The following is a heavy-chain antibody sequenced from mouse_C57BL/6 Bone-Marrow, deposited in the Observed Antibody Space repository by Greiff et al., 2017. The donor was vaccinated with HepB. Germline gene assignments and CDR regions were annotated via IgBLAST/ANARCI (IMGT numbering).Heavy chain of an antibody. CDR3: ARHGNSPCAMDY. V-gene: IGHV5-6*01. CDR1: GFTFSSYG. CDR2: ISSGGSYT. Sequence: EVMLVESGGDLVKPGGSLKLSCAASGFTFSSYGMSWVRQTPDKRLEWVATISSGGSYTYYPDSVKGRFTISRDNAKKTLYLQMSSLKSEDTAMYYCARHGNSPCAMDYWGQGTSVTVSS. J-gene: IGHJ4*01. D-gene: IGHD2-1*01.